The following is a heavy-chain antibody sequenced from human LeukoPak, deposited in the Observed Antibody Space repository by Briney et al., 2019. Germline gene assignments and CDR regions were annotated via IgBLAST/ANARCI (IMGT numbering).Heavy chain of an antibody. J-gene: IGHJ4*02. V-gene: IGHV1-69*04. Sequence: ASVKVSCKASGGTFSSYAISWVRQAPGQGLEWMGRIIPILGIANYAQKFQGRVTMTRDTSTSTVYMELSSLRSEDTAVYYCARDRGRRAPFDYWGQGTLVTVSS. CDR3: ARDRGRRAPFDY. CDR1: GGTFSSYA. D-gene: IGHD3-10*01. CDR2: IIPILGIA.